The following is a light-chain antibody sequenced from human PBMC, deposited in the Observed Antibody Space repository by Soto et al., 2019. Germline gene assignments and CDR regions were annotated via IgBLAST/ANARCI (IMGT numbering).Light chain of an antibody. CDR2: GAS. J-gene: IGKJ1*01. Sequence: EVVLSLSLGTLSLYPGERATLSCRASQSVSSSYLACYQQKPGQATRLLIYGASSRATGTPDRFSGSGSGTDFTLTISSLTPEDFAVYYCKQYGRTF. CDR1: QSVSSSY. CDR3: KQYGRT. V-gene: IGKV3-20*01.